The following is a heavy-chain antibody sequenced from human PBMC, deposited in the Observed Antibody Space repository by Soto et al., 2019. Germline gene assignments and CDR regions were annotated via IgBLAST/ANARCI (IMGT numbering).Heavy chain of an antibody. CDR3: AKEGGDYRWAPYYYHMDV. Sequence: EVQLLESGGGLVQPGESLRLSCAASGFTFKNYAMTWVRQAPGKGPEWVSSVGGSVANTYYADSVKGRFTISRDNSKNTLYLQMNSLRVEDTAVYYCAKEGGDYRWAPYYYHMDVWGQGTTVTVSS. D-gene: IGHD4-17*01. J-gene: IGHJ6*02. CDR1: GFTFKNYA. V-gene: IGHV3-23*01. CDR2: VGGSVANT.